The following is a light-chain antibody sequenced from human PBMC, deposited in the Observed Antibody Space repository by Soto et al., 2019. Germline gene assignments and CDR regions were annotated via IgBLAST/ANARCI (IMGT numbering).Light chain of an antibody. Sequence: DIQMTQSPSSLSASVGDRVTITFRASQGIRNDLAWYHQKPGTAPQRLIYSAASVQSGVPSRFSGSGSGTEFTLTLSSLQPEDFATYYCVQHNSYPWTFGQGTRVEIK. CDR1: QGIRND. CDR2: SAA. CDR3: VQHNSYPWT. J-gene: IGKJ1*01. V-gene: IGKV1-17*01.